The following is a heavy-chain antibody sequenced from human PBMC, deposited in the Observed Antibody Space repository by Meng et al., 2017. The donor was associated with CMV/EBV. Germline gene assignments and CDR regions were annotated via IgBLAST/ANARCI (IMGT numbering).Heavy chain of an antibody. V-gene: IGHV4-39*01. CDR1: GGSISSSSYY. CDR2: INYSGST. D-gene: IGHD3-3*01. CDR3: ARHVYDFWSGHPDAFDI. Sequence: AETLSLTCTVSGGSISSSSYYWGWIRQAPGKGLEGIGSINYSGSTYYNPSLRSRVTISVDTSKNQFSLKLSSVTAADTAVYYCARHVYDFWSGHPDAFDIWGQGTMVTVSS. J-gene: IGHJ3*02.